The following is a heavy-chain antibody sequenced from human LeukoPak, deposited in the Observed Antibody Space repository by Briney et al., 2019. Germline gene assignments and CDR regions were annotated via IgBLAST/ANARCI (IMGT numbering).Heavy chain of an antibody. J-gene: IGHJ3*02. CDR1: GGSISSHY. Sequence: SETLSPTCSASGGSISSHYCSWIRQPPGKGLKWIGRIYTSGSANHNPSLKSRVTMSVDTSKNQFSLKLSSVTAADTAVYYCALEQNGDYRYDSFDMWGEGTRVTVSS. V-gene: IGHV4-4*07. CDR2: IYTSGSA. D-gene: IGHD4-17*01. CDR3: ALEQNGDYRYDSFDM.